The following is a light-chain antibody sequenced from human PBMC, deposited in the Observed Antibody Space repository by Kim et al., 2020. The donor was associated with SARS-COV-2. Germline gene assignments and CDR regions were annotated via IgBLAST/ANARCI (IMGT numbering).Light chain of an antibody. V-gene: IGLV3-1*01. CDR1: KLGDKY. CDR3: QAWDSSTGV. J-gene: IGLJ1*01. Sequence: YELTQTPSVSVSPGQTASITCSGDKLGDKYACWYQQKPGQSPVLVIYQDSKRPSGIPERFSGSNSGNTATLTISGTQAMDEADYYCQAWDSSTGVFGTGTKVTVL. CDR2: QDS.